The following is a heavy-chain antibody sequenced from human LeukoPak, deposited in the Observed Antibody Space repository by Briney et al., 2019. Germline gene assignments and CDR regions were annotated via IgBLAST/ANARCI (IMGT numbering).Heavy chain of an antibody. V-gene: IGHV4-34*01. CDR2: INHSGST. J-gene: IGHJ4*02. Sequence: PSETLSLTCAVYGGSFSGYYWSWIRQPPGKGLEWIGEINHSGSTNYNPSLKSRVTISVDTSKNQFSLKLSSVTAADTAVYYCARYLFSEQDPLDYYGSGSYGYWGQGTLVTVSS. D-gene: IGHD3-10*01. CDR1: GGSFSGYY. CDR3: ARYLFSEQDPLDYYGSGSYGY.